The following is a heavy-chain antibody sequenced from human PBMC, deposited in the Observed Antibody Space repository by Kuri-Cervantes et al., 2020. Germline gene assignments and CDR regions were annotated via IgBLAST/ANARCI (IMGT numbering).Heavy chain of an antibody. D-gene: IGHD5-12*01. CDR3: TSGYGDFDY. Sequence: GGSLRLSCAASGFTFSDHYMDWVRQAPGKGLEWVGRIKSKTDGGTTDYAAPVKGRFTISRDDSKNTLYLQMNSLKTEDTAVYYCTSGYGDFDYWGQGTLVTVSS. V-gene: IGHV3-15*01. J-gene: IGHJ4*02. CDR2: IKSKTDGGTT. CDR1: GFTFSDHY.